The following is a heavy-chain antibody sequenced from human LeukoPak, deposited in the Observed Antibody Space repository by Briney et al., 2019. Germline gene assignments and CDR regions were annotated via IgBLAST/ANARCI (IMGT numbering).Heavy chain of an antibody. CDR2: CNPNSARR. D-gene: IGHD4-11*01. Sequence: ASVKLCCYASGYTFTGYYKHRVRQAPGQGLERMGRCNPNSARRNYAQKFQDRVTMTRDTSTGTAYMELSRRRPDDTAVYDCASLESPDYPPFDYCGQGTLVTVSS. CDR3: ASLESPDYPPFDY. V-gene: IGHV1-2*06. CDR1: GYTFTGYY. J-gene: IGHJ4*02.